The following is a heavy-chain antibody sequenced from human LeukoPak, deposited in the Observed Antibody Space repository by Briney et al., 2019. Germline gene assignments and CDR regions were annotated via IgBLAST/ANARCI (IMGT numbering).Heavy chain of an antibody. D-gene: IGHD2/OR15-2a*01. Sequence: PSETLSLTCAVYGGSFSGYYWGWIRQPPGKGLEWIGEINHSGSTNYNPSLKSRVTISVGTSKNQFSLKLSSVTAADTAVYYCARATSFRHYYYYMDVWGKGTTVTVSS. CDR3: ARATSFRHYYYYMDV. CDR2: INHSGST. V-gene: IGHV4-34*01. J-gene: IGHJ6*03. CDR1: GGSFSGYY.